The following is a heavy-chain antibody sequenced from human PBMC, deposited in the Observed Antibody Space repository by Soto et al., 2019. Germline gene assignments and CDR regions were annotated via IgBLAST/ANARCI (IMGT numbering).Heavy chain of an antibody. CDR3: AGGYCSSSSCSSHDY. D-gene: IGHD2-2*01. CDR2: IYYSGST. V-gene: IGHV4-59*12. Sequence: SETLSLTCTVSGGSISSYYWSWIRQPPGKGLEWIGYIYYSGSTNYNPSLKSRVTISVDTSKNQFSLKLSSVTAADTAVYYCAGGYCSSSSCSSHDYWGQGTLVTVSS. J-gene: IGHJ4*02. CDR1: GGSISSYY.